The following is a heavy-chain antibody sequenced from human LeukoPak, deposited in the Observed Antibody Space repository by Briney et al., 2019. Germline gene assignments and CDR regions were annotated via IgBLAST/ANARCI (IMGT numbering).Heavy chain of an antibody. D-gene: IGHD6-13*01. CDR2: ISSSSSYI. Sequence: GGSLRLSCAASGFTFSSYSMNWVRQAPGKGLEWVSSISSSSSYIYYADSVKGRFTISRDNAKNSLYLQTNSLRAEDTAVYYCARLRQLAYGMDVWGQGTTVTVSS. V-gene: IGHV3-21*01. CDR3: ARLRQLAYGMDV. CDR1: GFTFSSYS. J-gene: IGHJ6*02.